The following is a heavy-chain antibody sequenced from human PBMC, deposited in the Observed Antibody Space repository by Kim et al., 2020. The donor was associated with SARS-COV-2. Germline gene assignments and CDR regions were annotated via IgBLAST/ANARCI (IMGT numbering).Heavy chain of an antibody. Sequence: SQTLSLTCAISGDSVSSNSAAWNWIRQSPSRGLEWLGRTYYRSKWYNDYAVSVKSRITINPDTSKNQFSLQLNSVTPEDTAVYYCARELVPRLRITMVRGPKGGFDYWGQGTLVTVSS. CDR2: TYYRSKWYN. D-gene: IGHD3-10*01. V-gene: IGHV6-1*01. CDR3: ARELVPRLRITMVRGPKGGFDY. CDR1: GDSVSSNSAA. J-gene: IGHJ4*02.